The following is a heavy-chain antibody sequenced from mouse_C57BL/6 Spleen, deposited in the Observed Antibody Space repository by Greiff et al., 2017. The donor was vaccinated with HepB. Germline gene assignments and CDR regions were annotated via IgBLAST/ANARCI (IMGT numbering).Heavy chain of an antibody. D-gene: IGHD2-3*01. CDR2: IYPRSGNT. J-gene: IGHJ1*03. CDR3: ARGGADGYYWYFDV. CDR1: GYTFTSYG. Sequence: QVQLQQSGAELARPGASVKLSCKASGYTFTSYGISWVKQRTGQGLEWIGEIYPRSGNTYYNEKFKGKATLTADKSSSTAYMELRSLTSEDSAVYFCARGGADGYYWYFDVWGTGTTVTVSS. V-gene: IGHV1-81*01.